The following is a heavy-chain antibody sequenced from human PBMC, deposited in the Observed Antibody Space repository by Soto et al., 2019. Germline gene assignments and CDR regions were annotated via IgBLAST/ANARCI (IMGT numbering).Heavy chain of an antibody. CDR1: GFTFSSYA. V-gene: IGHV3-30-3*01. CDR3: ARGPGGVARFYYYYGMDV. J-gene: IGHJ6*02. D-gene: IGHD2-15*01. CDR2: ISYDGSNK. Sequence: QVQLVESGGGVVQPGRSLRLSCAASGFTFSSYAMHWVRQAPGKGLEWVAVISYDGSNKYYADSVKGRFTISRDNSKNTLYLQMNSLRAEDTAVYYCARGPGGVARFYYYYGMDVWGQGTTVTVSS.